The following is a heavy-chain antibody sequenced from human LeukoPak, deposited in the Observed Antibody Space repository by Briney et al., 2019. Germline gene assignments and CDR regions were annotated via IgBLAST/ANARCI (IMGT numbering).Heavy chain of an antibody. D-gene: IGHD3-10*01. V-gene: IGHV1-2*02. J-gene: IGHJ2*01. CDR1: GYTFTAHY. Sequence: ASVKVSCRASGYTFTAHYIHWVRQAPGQGLEWMGWIDPNSGGTNYAQKFLGSVTMTGDTSINTAFMELSRLRSDNTAIYYCARGRGTTMVRGVITNYFDLWGRGSLVTVSS. CDR2: IDPNSGGT. CDR3: ARGRGTTMVRGVITNYFDL.